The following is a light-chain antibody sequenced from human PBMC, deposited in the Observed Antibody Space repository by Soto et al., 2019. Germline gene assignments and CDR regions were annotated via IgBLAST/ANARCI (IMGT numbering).Light chain of an antibody. V-gene: IGKV3-15*01. CDR2: AAS. J-gene: IGKJ2*01. Sequence: EIVMTRSPVTLSVSPGDRAALSCRASQSVSTNLAWYQQKPGQPPRLLIYAASTRATGVPARFSGSGSGTEFTLTISSLQSEDFAVYFCQQYNKWPPYTFGQGTKVDIK. CDR1: QSVSTN. CDR3: QQYNKWPPYT.